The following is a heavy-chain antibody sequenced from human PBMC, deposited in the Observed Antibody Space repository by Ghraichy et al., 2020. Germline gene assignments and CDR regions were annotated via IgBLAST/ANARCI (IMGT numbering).Heavy chain of an antibody. CDR3: ARANQDGYNHLDY. J-gene: IGHJ4*02. V-gene: IGHV3-23*01. CDR1: GFTFRSFA. D-gene: IGHD5-24*01. Sequence: GGSLRLSCEASGFTFRSFAMNWVRQGPRTGLEWVATVNGIGSYTYYADSVKGRFTVSRDNSQNTVYLQMNSLRAEDTAVYYCARANQDGYNHLDYWGQGTLVTVSS. CDR2: VNGIGSYT.